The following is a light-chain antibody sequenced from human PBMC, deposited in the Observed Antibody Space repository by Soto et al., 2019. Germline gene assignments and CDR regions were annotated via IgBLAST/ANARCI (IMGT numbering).Light chain of an antibody. CDR3: QKYNNAPQIT. V-gene: IGKV1-27*01. CDR2: AAS. Sequence: DIQMTQSPSSLSASVVDRVTITCRASQGISDYLAWYQQKPGKVPKLLIYAASTLQSGVPSRFSGSGSGTDFILTISSLQPEDVATYYCQKYNNAPQITFGQGTRLEIK. J-gene: IGKJ5*01. CDR1: QGISDY.